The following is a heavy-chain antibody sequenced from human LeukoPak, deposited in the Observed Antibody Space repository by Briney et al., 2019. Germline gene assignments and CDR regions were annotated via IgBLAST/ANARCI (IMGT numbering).Heavy chain of an antibody. V-gene: IGHV4-4*07. Sequence: SETLFLTCTVSGGSISSYYWSWIRQPAGKGLEWIGRIYTSGSTNYNPSLKSRVTMSVDTSKNQFSLKLSSVTAADTAVYYCARETYYYDSSGYSPDAFDIWGQGTMVTVSS. CDR2: IYTSGST. D-gene: IGHD3-22*01. CDR3: ARETYYYDSSGYSPDAFDI. J-gene: IGHJ3*02. CDR1: GGSISSYY.